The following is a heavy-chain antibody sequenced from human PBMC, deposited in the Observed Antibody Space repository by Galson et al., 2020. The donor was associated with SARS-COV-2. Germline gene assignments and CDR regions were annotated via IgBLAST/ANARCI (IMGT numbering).Heavy chain of an antibody. CDR1: GFTFSNYA. CDR3: ARDLVIMVQGPAYSFDY. Sequence: GGSLRLSCAASGFTFSNYAMHWVRQAPGKGLEWVAVISYDGSNKYYADSVKGRFTISRDSSTHKLYLQMNSLRAEDTAVYYCARDLVIMVQGPAYSFDYRGRGTLVTVSS. V-gene: IGHV3-30-3*01. D-gene: IGHD3-10*01. CDR2: ISYDGSNK. J-gene: IGHJ4*02.